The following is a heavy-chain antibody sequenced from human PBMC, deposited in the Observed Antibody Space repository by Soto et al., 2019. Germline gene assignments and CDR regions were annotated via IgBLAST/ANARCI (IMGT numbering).Heavy chain of an antibody. J-gene: IGHJ5*01. CDR2: IKSQVDGGTT. V-gene: IGHV3-15*01. CDR1: GFTFTDAW. D-gene: IGHD6-6*01. Sequence: EVQLVESGGGSVHPGGSVRLSCAASGFTFTDAWMNWVRQVPGEGLEWVGHIKSQVDGGTTDSAAALDGRVTISRDDSENMEYLQMNRLRTDDTAVYYCATGSARFDFWGQGTLVTVSS. CDR3: ATGSARFDF.